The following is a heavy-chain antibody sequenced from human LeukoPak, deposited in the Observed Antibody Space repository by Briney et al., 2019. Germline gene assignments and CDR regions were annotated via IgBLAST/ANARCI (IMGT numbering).Heavy chain of an antibody. CDR3: ARDLSHSSGWYRFDY. D-gene: IGHD6-19*01. CDR1: GFTFTSYN. CDR2: ISSSSSYI. V-gene: IGHV3-21*01. Sequence: TGGSLRLSCAASGFTFTSYNMNWVRQAPGKGLEWISSISSSSSYIYYADSVTGRFTISRDNAKNSLYLQMNSLRAEDTAVYYCARDLSHSSGWYRFDYWGQGTLVTVSS. J-gene: IGHJ4*02.